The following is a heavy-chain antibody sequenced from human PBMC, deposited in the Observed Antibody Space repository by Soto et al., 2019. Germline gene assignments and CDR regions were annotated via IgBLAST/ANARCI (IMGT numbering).Heavy chain of an antibody. CDR2: FDPEDGET. V-gene: IGHV1-24*01. Sequence: ASVKVSCKVSGYTLTELSMHWVRQAPGKGLEWMGGFDPEDGETIYAQKFQGRVTMTEDASTDTAYMELSSLRSEDTAVYYCATEGAVGASSFDYWGQGTLLTVSS. CDR3: ATEGAVGASSFDY. CDR1: GYTLTELS. D-gene: IGHD1-26*01. J-gene: IGHJ4*02.